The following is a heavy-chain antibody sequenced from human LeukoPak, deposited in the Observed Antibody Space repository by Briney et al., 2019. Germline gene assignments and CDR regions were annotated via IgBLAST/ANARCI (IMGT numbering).Heavy chain of an antibody. D-gene: IGHD2-15*01. Sequence: GGSLRLSCAASGFTFSSYRMNWVRQAPGKGLEWLSYISSSSASIYYADSVRGRFTISRDNAKNSLYLQMSGLRAEDTAVYYCLLLHGGYWGQGALVTVSS. CDR2: ISSSSASI. CDR1: GFTFSSYR. J-gene: IGHJ4*02. V-gene: IGHV3-48*04. CDR3: LLLHGGY.